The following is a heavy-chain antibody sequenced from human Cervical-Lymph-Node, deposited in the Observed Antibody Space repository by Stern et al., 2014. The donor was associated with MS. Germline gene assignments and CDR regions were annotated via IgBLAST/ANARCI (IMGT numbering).Heavy chain of an antibody. V-gene: IGHV1-24*01. Sequence: VHLVESGAEVKKPGASVKVSCKDSGYTLSEKSMHWVRQAPGKGLEWMGGIDPEHGETRYAQKFQGRVTMAEDRSTDTAYMELSSLRSEDTAVYYCATHRGRVTYYYGMDVWGQGTTVTVSS. D-gene: IGHD2-21*02. CDR3: ATHRGRVTYYYGMDV. J-gene: IGHJ6*02. CDR2: IDPEHGET. CDR1: GYTLSEKS.